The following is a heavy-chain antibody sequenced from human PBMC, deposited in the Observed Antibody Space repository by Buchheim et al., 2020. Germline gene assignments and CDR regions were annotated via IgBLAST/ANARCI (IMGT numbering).Heavy chain of an antibody. CDR3: ARLAIGYCSSTSCYYYYGMDV. J-gene: IGHJ6*02. CDR1: GGSFSGYY. V-gene: IGHV4-34*01. D-gene: IGHD2-2*01. Sequence: QVQLQQWGAGLLKPSETLSLTCAVYGGSFSGYYWSWIRQPPGKGLEWIGEINHSGSTNYNPSLKSRVTISVDTSKNQFSLKLSSVTAADTAVYYCARLAIGYCSSTSCYYYYGMDVWGQGTT. CDR2: INHSGST.